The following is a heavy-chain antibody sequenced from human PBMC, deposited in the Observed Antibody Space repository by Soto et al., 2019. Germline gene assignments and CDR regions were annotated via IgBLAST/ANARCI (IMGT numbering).Heavy chain of an antibody. J-gene: IGHJ5*02. CDR1: GFTFSSYG. D-gene: IGHD4-4*01. Sequence: GGSLRLSCAASGFTFSSYGMHWVRQAPGKGLEWVAVIWYDGSNKYYADSVKGRFTISRDNSKNTLYLQMNSLRAEDTAVYYCARARAYSNYDWFDPWGQGTLVTVSS. V-gene: IGHV3-33*01. CDR3: ARARAYSNYDWFDP. CDR2: IWYDGSNK.